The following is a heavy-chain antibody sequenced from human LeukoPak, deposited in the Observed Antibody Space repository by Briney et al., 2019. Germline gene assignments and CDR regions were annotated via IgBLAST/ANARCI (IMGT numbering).Heavy chain of an antibody. D-gene: IGHD3-10*01. CDR3: ARGPYRFGEFFDI. J-gene: IGHJ3*02. Sequence: GGSLRLSCVVSGIPFSVYYMNWIRQAPGKGLEWISYISSTSSYTDYADSVKGRFTISRDNAQNALFLQMNSLRVEDTAVYYCARGPYRFGEFFDIWGQGTMVTVSS. CDR1: GIPFSVYY. CDR2: ISSTSSYT. V-gene: IGHV3-11*06.